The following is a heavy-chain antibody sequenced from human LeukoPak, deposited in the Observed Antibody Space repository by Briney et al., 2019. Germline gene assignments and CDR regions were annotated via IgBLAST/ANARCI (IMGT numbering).Heavy chain of an antibody. CDR2: IYPGDSDT. CDR1: GYSFTSYW. D-gene: IGHD2-15*01. Sequence: GESLKISCKGYGYSFTSYWIGWVRQMPGKGLEWMGIIYPGDSDTRYSPSFQGQVTISADKSISTAYLQWSSLKASDTAMYYCARLIGDVNGAATQWLDYWGQGTLVTVSS. J-gene: IGHJ4*02. V-gene: IGHV5-51*01. CDR3: ARLIGDVNGAATQWLDY.